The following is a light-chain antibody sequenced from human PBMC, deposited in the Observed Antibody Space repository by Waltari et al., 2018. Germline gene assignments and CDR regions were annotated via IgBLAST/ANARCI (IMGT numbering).Light chain of an antibody. CDR2: EGS. Sequence: QSALTQPASVSGSPGQSITISCTGTSSDVGRYNLVSWYQQHPGKAPNLMIYEGSKRPSGVSNRFSGSKSGNTASLTISGLQAEDEADYYCCSYAGSSTFYVVFGGGTKLTVL. CDR3: CSYAGSSTFYVV. J-gene: IGLJ2*01. V-gene: IGLV2-23*01. CDR1: SSDVGRYNL.